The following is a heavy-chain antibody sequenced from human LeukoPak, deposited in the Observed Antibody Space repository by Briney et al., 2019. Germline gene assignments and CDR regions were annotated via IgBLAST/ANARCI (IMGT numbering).Heavy chain of an antibody. CDR1: GFTVSSIH. V-gene: IGHV3-53*01. Sequence: GGSLRLSCAASGFTVSSIHMVWVRQAPGKGLEWVSVTYTGGNSYYADSVKGRFTVSRDNFKNTLYLQMNSLRAEDTALYYCARKLWHRNDCWGQGTLVTVSS. CDR3: ARKLWHRNDC. CDR2: TYTGGNS. D-gene: IGHD3-16*01. J-gene: IGHJ4*02.